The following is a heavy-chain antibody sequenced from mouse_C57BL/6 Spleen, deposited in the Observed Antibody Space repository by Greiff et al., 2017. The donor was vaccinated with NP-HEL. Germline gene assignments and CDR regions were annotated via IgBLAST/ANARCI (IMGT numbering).Heavy chain of an antibody. V-gene: IGHV1-81*01. J-gene: IGHJ3*01. CDR1: GYTFTSYG. CDR3: ARYGVDGYYAY. Sequence: QVQLQQSGAELARPGASVKLSCKASGYTFTSYGISWVKQRTGQGLEWIGEIYPRSGNTYYNEKFKGKATLTADKSSSTAYMELRSLTSEDSAVYFCARYGVDGYYAYWGQGTLVTVSA. D-gene: IGHD2-3*01. CDR2: IYPRSGNT.